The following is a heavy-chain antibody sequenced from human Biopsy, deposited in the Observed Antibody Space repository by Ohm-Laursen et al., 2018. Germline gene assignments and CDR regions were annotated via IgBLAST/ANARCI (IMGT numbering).Heavy chain of an antibody. V-gene: IGHV1-2*06. CDR2: INPNSGDT. CDR3: ARMEQPHDY. D-gene: IGHD6-13*01. CDR1: GYPFSNYY. Sequence: GASVKVSCKASGYPFSNYYLFWVRQAPGQGLEWMGRINPNSGDTVFARNFQGRVTMTRDTAISTVYMDLCNLRPDDTAVYFCARMEQPHDYWGQGTLVTVSS. J-gene: IGHJ4*02.